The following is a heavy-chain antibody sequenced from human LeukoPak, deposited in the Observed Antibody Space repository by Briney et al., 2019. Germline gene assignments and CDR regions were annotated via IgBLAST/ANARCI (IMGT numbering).Heavy chain of an antibody. CDR3: ASFYQAYYFDY. V-gene: IGHV4-30-4*01. D-gene: IGHD2-21*01. J-gene: IGHJ4*02. Sequence: SETLSLTCTVSGGSISSGDFYWSWIRQPPGKGLEWIGYIYYSGSTYYNPSLKSRVTISVDTSKNQFSLKLSSATAADTAVYYCASFYQAYYFDYWGQGTLVTVSS. CDR2: IYYSGST. CDR1: GGSISSGDFY.